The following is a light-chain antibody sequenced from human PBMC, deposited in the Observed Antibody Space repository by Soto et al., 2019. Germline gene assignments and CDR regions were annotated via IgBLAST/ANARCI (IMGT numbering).Light chain of an antibody. CDR2: GAS. J-gene: IGKJ1*01. V-gene: IGKV3-20*01. CDR1: QSVSSSY. Sequence: EIVLTQSPGTLSLSPGERATLSCRASQSVSSSYLAWYQQKPGQAPRLLTYGASSRATGIPDRFSGSGSGTDFTLTISRLEPEDFAVYSCQQYGSSPWTFGQRTKVEIK. CDR3: QQYGSSPWT.